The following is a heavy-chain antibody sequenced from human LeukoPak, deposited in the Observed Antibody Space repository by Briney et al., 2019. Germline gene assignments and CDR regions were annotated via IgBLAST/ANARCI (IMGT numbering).Heavy chain of an antibody. Sequence: GESLKISCKGSGYIFTSYWIGWVRQMPGKGLEWMGIIYPGDSDTRYSPSFQGQVTISADKSISTAYLQWSSLKASDTAMYYCAKTLPQYYYGSGSYDAFDIWGQGTMVTVSS. CDR3: AKTLPQYYYGSGSYDAFDI. CDR2: IYPGDSDT. CDR1: GYIFTSYW. V-gene: IGHV5-51*01. D-gene: IGHD3-10*01. J-gene: IGHJ3*02.